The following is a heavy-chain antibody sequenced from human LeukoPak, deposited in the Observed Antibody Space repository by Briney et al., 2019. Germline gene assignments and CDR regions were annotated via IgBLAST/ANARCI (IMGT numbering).Heavy chain of an antibody. CDR3: ARLGKYSSSWYPTSSEAIDY. J-gene: IGHJ4*02. CDR2: ISPGGSDT. D-gene: IGHD6-13*01. Sequence: GESLKISCKGSRYSFTSYWIGWVRQMSGKGLGWMGIISPGGSDTRYSQSFQGQVTILADKSISTAYLQWSSLKASDTAMYYCARLGKYSSSWYPTSSEAIDYWGQGTLVTVSS. V-gene: IGHV5-51*01. CDR1: RYSFTSYW.